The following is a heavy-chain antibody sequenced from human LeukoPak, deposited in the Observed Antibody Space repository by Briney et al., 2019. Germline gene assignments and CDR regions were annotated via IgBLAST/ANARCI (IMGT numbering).Heavy chain of an antibody. CDR2: ISGSGGST. CDR1: GFTFSSHA. D-gene: IGHD6-19*01. Sequence: PGGSLRLSCAASGFTFSSHAMSWARQAPGKGLEWVSAISGSGGSTYYADSVKGRFTISRDNSKNTLYLQMNSLRAEDTAVYYCAKEKGIAVAGHDAFDIWGQGTMVTVSS. V-gene: IGHV3-23*01. CDR3: AKEKGIAVAGHDAFDI. J-gene: IGHJ3*02.